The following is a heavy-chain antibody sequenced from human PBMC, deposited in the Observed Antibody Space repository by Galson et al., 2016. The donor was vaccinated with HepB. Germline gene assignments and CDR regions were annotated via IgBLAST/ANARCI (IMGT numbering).Heavy chain of an antibody. CDR3: ARYSSAWSLDT. D-gene: IGHD6-19*01. V-gene: IGHV3-23*01. CDR2: ISGSGNT. J-gene: IGHJ5*02. CDR1: EFIFSDFA. Sequence: SLRLSCAASEFIFSDFAFSWVRQAPGKGLEWLSSISGSGNTNYAGSVKGRFIIFRDNSKGTLYLEMNSLRAEDTAIYYCARYSSAWSLDTWGQGTLVTVSS.